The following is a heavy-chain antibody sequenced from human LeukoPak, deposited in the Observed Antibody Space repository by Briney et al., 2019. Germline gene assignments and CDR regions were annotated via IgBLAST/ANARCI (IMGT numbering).Heavy chain of an antibody. CDR3: VRNLGYDSFDI. D-gene: IGHD3-16*01. J-gene: IGHJ3*02. CDR2: IKEDGSQK. CDR1: RFTFSTSW. Sequence: VGSLRLSCAASRFTFSTSWMAWVRQAPGKGLEWVATIKEDGSQKYYVDFVKGRFTISRDNAKNSLSLQMNSLRVEDTAVYFCVRNLGYDSFDIWGQGTMVTVSS. V-gene: IGHV3-7*01.